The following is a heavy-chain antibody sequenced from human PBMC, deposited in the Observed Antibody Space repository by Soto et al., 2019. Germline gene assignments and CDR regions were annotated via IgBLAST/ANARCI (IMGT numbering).Heavy chain of an antibody. CDR1: GFTFSTHA. CDR3: ARDWRTSGTTGWFDP. D-gene: IGHD1-1*01. J-gene: IGHJ5*02. Sequence: QEQVVESGGGVVQPGRSLRLSCAASGFTFSTHAMHWVRQAPGRGLEWVAIISYDGTTKDYADSVKGRFTISRDNSKNAVYLQMNSLSSEDTALYYCARDWRTSGTTGWFDPWGPGTLVTVSS. V-gene: IGHV3-30-3*01. CDR2: ISYDGTTK.